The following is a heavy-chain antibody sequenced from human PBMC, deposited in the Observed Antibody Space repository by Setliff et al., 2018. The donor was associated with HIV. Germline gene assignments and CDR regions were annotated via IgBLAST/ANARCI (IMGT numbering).Heavy chain of an antibody. CDR3: VSRQLGGVDF. CDR2: MNPNTGDT. Sequence: ASVKVSCKTTAGTFSSYAVSWVRQAPGQGLEWVGWMNPNTGDTGFAQRFQDRFIMTSDTATNTAFLELKSLTSDDTAVYYCVSRQLGGVDFWGQGTLVTVSS. V-gene: IGHV1-8*01. D-gene: IGHD2-8*02. CDR1: AGTFSSYA. J-gene: IGHJ4*02.